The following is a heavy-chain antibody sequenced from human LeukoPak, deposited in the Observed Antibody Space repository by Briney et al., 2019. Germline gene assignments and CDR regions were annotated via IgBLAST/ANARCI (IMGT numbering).Heavy chain of an antibody. D-gene: IGHD1-7*01. V-gene: IGHV1-2*02. Sequence: ASVNVSCQSSGYTFIGYYIHWVRQAPGQGLEWMGWINPNNGVTNYAQKFQGRVTMTRDTSISTAFMEMSSLRSDEMAVYYCAREKNYYFDSWGQGTLVTVSS. CDR2: INPNNGVT. J-gene: IGHJ4*02. CDR3: AREKNYYFDS. CDR1: GYTFIGYY.